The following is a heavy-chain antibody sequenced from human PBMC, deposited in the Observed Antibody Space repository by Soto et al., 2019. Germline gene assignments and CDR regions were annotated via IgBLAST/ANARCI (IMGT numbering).Heavy chain of an antibody. D-gene: IGHD1-1*01. Sequence: GGSLRLSCAASGFTFSSYAMSWVRQAPGKGLEWVSAISGSGGSTYYADSVKGRFTISRDNSKNTLYLQMNSLRAEDTAVYYCAKSENWTRRRNWFDPWGQGTLVTVSS. CDR3: AKSENWTRRRNWFDP. CDR1: GFTFSSYA. CDR2: ISGSGGST. V-gene: IGHV3-23*01. J-gene: IGHJ5*02.